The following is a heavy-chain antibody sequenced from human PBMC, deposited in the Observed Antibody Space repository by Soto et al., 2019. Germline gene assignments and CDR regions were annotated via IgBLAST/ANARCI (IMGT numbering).Heavy chain of an antibody. CDR3: ARPIQYYFDTSAQSAWFDP. Sequence: GASVKVSCTTSGGTFGSYAISWVRQAPGQGLEWMGGIIPIFSTPNYAQKFQGRVTITADESTSTAYMELSSLRSEDTAVYYCARPIQYYFDTSAQSAWFDPWGQGTLVTVSS. V-gene: IGHV1-69*13. D-gene: IGHD3-22*01. CDR2: IIPIFSTP. J-gene: IGHJ5*02. CDR1: GGTFGSYA.